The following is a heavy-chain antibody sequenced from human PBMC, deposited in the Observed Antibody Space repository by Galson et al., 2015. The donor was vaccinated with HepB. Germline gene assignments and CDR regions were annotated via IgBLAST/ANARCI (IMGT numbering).Heavy chain of an antibody. Sequence: SLRLSCAASGFTFDDYAMHWVRQAPGKGLEWVSGISWNSGSIGYADSVKGRFTISRDNAKNSLYLQMNSLRAEDTALYYCAKDTRYNWNDGIDAFDIWGQGTMVTVSS. J-gene: IGHJ3*02. CDR3: AKDTRYNWNDGIDAFDI. D-gene: IGHD1-1*01. V-gene: IGHV3-9*01. CDR2: ISWNSGSI. CDR1: GFTFDDYA.